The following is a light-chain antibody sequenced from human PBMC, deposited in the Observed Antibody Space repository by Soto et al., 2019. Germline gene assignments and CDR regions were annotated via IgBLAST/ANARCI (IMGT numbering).Light chain of an antibody. CDR1: QSVSSTY. CDR3: QQYGSSPPVT. CDR2: GAS. V-gene: IGKV3-20*01. J-gene: IGKJ4*01. Sequence: EIVLTQSPGTLSLSPGERATLSCRASQSVSSTYLAWCKQKAGQAPRLLIYGASSRATGIPDRFSGSGSGTDFTLTISRLEPEDFAVYYCQQYGSSPPVTFGGGTKVEIK.